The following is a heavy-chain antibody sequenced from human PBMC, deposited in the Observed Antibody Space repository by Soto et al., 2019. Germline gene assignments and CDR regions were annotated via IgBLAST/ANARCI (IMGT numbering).Heavy chain of an antibody. J-gene: IGHJ5*02. V-gene: IGHV2-5*02. CDR3: ARQVRYCSGNGCPNLFDP. Sequence: QITLKESGPTLVKPTQTLTLTCTFSGFSLSTSGVGVGWIRQPPGKALEWLALIYWDDDKRYSPFLKTRLSITKDTSKKQVVVTMTNMDPVDTATYYCARQVRYCSGNGCPNLFDPWGPGTLVTVSS. CDR2: IYWDDDK. D-gene: IGHD2-15*01. CDR1: GFSLSTSGVG.